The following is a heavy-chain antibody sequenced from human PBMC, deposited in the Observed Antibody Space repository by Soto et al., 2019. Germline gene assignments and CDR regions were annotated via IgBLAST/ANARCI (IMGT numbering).Heavy chain of an antibody. CDR2: IIPIFGTA. Sequence: ASVKVSCKASGGTFSSYAISWVRQAPGQGLEWMGGIIPIFGTANYAQKFQGRVTITADESTSTAYMELSSLRSEDTAVYYCARVVRELRLVRFDPWGQGTLVTVSS. V-gene: IGHV1-69*13. CDR1: GGTFSSYA. D-gene: IGHD3-16*01. CDR3: ARVVRELRLVRFDP. J-gene: IGHJ5*02.